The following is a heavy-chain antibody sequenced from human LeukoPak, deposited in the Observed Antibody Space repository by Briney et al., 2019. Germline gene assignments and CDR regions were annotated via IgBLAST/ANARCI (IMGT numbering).Heavy chain of an antibody. CDR3: ARVWITGPPYYYYYMDV. J-gene: IGHJ6*03. V-gene: IGHV3-7*01. Sequence: SGGSLRLSCAASGFTFSDYAMHWVRQAPGKGLEWVANIKQDGSEKYYVDSVKGRFTISRDNAKNSLYLQMNSLRAEDTAVYYCARVWITGPPYYYYYMDVWGKGTTVTVSS. CDR2: IKQDGSEK. CDR1: GFTFSDYA. D-gene: IGHD1-20*01.